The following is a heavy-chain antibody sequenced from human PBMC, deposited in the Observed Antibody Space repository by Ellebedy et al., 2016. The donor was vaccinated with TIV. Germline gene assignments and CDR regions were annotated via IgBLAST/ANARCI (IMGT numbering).Heavy chain of an antibody. V-gene: IGHV2-5*02. CDR3: AQSPKYYYGFDA. Sequence: SGPTLVKPTQTLTLTCTFSGFALSTTGVGVGWIRQPPGKALEWLASVYWDDDKRYSPSLKSRLTIAKDTSRNQVVLTMTNMDPMDTVTYYCAQSPKYYYGFDAWGQGTTVTVSS. CDR1: GFALSTTGVG. J-gene: IGHJ6*02. CDR2: VYWDDDK.